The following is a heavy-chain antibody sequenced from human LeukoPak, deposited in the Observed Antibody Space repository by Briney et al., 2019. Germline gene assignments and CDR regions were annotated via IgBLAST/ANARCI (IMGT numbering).Heavy chain of an antibody. D-gene: IGHD6-6*01. CDR2: INPNSGGT. J-gene: IGHJ4*02. Sequence: ASVKVSCEASGYTFTGYYMHWVRQAPGQGLEWMGWINPNSGGTNYAQKFQGRVTMTRDTSISTAYMELSRLRSDDTAVYYCARGAASNSSPVDYWGQGTLVTVSS. CDR3: ARGAASNSSPVDY. CDR1: GYTFTGYY. V-gene: IGHV1-2*02.